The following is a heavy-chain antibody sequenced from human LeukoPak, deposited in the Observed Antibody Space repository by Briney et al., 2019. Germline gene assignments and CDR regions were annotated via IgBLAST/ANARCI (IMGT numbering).Heavy chain of an antibody. CDR2: IYPGDSDT. CDR1: GYSFTSYW. V-gene: IGHV5-51*01. Sequence: GESLKISRKGSGYSFTSYWIGWVRQMAGKGREGMGIIYPGDSDTRDSPSFQGQVTISADRSISTAYMQWSGLKASDTAMYYCARQATGTPARWFDPWGQGTLVTVSS. CDR3: ARQATGTPARWFDP. D-gene: IGHD1-1*01. J-gene: IGHJ5*02.